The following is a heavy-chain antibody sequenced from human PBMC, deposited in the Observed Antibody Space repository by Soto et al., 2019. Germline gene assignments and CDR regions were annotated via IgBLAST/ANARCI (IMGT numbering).Heavy chain of an antibody. J-gene: IGHJ4*02. CDR3: ATGVNYRPILG. CDR2: ILNDDRT. CDR1: GFAVSSNH. D-gene: IGHD3-16*01. V-gene: IGHV3-66*01. Sequence: EVQLVESGGGLVQPGGSLTLSCAASGFAVSSNHMTWVRLAPGKGLEWLSVILNDDRTFYADSVKDRFIISRDNSENTLYLHMNSLRDEDTAVYYCATGVNYRPILGWGQGTLVTVSS.